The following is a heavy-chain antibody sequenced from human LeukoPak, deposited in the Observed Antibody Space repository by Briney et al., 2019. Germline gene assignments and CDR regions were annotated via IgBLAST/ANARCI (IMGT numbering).Heavy chain of an antibody. CDR3: AVSEYCSSTSCYTRYYYYYGMDV. V-gene: IGHV1-69*13. D-gene: IGHD2-2*02. CDR2: LIPIFGTP. CDR1: GGTFSSYA. J-gene: IGHJ6*02. Sequence: SVKVPCKASGGTFSSYAISWVRQAPGQGLEWMGGLIPIFGTPNYAQKFQGRVTITADESTSTAYMELSSLRSEDTAVYYCAVSEYCSSTSCYTRYYYYYGMDVWGQGTTVTVSS.